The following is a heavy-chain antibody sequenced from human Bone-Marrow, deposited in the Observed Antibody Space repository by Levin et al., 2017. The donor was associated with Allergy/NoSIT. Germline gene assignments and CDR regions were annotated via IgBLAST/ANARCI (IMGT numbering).Heavy chain of an antibody. V-gene: IGHV3-23*01. Sequence: GESLKISCAASGFTFSSYAMSWVRQAPGKGLEWVSAISGSGGSTYYADSVKGRFTISRDNSKNTLYLQMNSLRAEDTAVYYCAKGPTGIAAAGTGYWGQGTLVTVSS. CDR1: GFTFSSYA. D-gene: IGHD6-13*01. CDR2: ISGSGGST. J-gene: IGHJ4*02. CDR3: AKGPTGIAAAGTGY.